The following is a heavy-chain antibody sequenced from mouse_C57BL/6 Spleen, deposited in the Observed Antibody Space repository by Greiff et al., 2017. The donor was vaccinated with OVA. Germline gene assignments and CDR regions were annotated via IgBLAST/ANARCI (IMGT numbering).Heavy chain of an antibody. CDR1: GFTFSSYT. J-gene: IGHJ4*01. Sequence: VKLMESGGGLVKPGGSLKLSCAASGFTFSSYTMSWVRQTPEKRLEWVATISGGGGNTYYPDSVTGRFTISRDNAKNTLYLQMSSLRSEDTALYYCARHDGSSYDYAMDYWGQGTSVTVSS. CDR2: ISGGGGNT. D-gene: IGHD1-1*01. V-gene: IGHV5-9*01. CDR3: ARHDGSSYDYAMDY.